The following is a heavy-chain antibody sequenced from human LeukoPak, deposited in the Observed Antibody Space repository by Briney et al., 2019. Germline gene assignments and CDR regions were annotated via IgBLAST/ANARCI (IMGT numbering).Heavy chain of an antibody. D-gene: IGHD1-26*01. J-gene: IGHJ2*01. Sequence: SETLSLTCAVSGGSISSGNWWSWVRQPPGKGLEWIGEIYHSGSTNYNPSLKSRVSISVDKSKKQFSLKLSSVTAADTAVYYCARPPGVGFRYFDLWGRGTLVTVSS. CDR1: GGSISSGNW. V-gene: IGHV4-4*02. CDR2: IYHSGST. CDR3: ARPPGVGFRYFDL.